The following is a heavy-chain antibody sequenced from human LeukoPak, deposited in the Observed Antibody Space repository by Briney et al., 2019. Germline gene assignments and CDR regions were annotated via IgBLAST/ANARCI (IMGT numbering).Heavy chain of an antibody. CDR3: ARGQILGAGFDY. D-gene: IGHD1-26*01. Sequence: GGSLRLSCAASGFTFDNYAMGWVRQAPGKGLEWIAGVNWNGDDTGYADSVKGRFTISRDNAKNSLYPQLNSLRAEDTALYYCARGQILGAGFDYWGQGTLVTVSS. CDR1: GFTFDNYA. CDR2: VNWNGDDT. J-gene: IGHJ4*02. V-gene: IGHV3-20*04.